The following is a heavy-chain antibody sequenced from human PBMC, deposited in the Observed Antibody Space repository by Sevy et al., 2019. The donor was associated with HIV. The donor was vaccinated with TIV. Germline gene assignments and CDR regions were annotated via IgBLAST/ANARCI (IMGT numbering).Heavy chain of an antibody. CDR2: ISSSSSYI. J-gene: IGHJ4*02. D-gene: IGHD4-17*01. Sequence: GESLKISCAASGFTFSSYSMNWVRQAPGKGLEWVSSISSSSSYIYYADSVKGRFTISRDNAKNSLYLQMNSLRAEDTAVYYCAREGGGDYVPFVDYWGQGTLVTVSS. CDR3: AREGGGDYVPFVDY. V-gene: IGHV3-21*01. CDR1: GFTFSSYS.